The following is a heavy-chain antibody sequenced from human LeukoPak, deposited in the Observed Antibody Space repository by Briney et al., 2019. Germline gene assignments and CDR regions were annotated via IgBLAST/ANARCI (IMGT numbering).Heavy chain of an antibody. Sequence: ASVKVSCKASGYTFTSYGISWVRQAPGQGLEWMGWISAYNGNTNYAQKLQGRVTMTTDTSTSTAYMELRSLRSDDTAVYYCARVGAYCGGDCYSPLYYYYYYMDVWGKGTTVTVSS. CDR1: GYTFTSYG. V-gene: IGHV1-18*01. D-gene: IGHD2-21*02. J-gene: IGHJ6*03. CDR3: ARVGAYCGGDCYSPLYYYYYYMDV. CDR2: ISAYNGNT.